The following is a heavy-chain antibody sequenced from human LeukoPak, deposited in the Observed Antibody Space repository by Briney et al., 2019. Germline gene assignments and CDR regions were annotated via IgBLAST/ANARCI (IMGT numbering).Heavy chain of an antibody. CDR2: INHSGST. CDR1: GGSFSGYY. CDR3: ARKRSWATRYMDV. Sequence: PSETLSLTCAVYGGSFSGYYWSWIRQPPGKGLEWIGEINHSGSTNYNPSLKSRVTISVDTSKNQFSLKRSSVTAADTAVYYCARKRSWATRYMDVWGKGTTVTVSS. J-gene: IGHJ6*03. V-gene: IGHV4-34*01. D-gene: IGHD1-26*01.